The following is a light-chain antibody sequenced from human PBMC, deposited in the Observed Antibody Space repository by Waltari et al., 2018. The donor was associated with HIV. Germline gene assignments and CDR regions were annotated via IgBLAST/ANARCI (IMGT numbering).Light chain of an antibody. V-gene: IGKV3-11*01. CDR1: HSINNY. CDR3: QQRVNWPFT. J-gene: IGKJ4*01. CDR2: DTS. Sequence: EIVSTQSPATLSLSPGERATLSCRASHSINNYLAWYQHKPGQPPKLLLYDTSNRATGIPARFSGSGSETDFTLTISSLEPEDFAVYYCQQRVNWPFTFGGGATVEIK.